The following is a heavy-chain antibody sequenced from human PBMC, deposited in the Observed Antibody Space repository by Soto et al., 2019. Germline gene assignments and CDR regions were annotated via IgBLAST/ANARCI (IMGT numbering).Heavy chain of an antibody. J-gene: IGHJ3*02. CDR1: GYTFTSYY. D-gene: IGHD2-21*02. CDR3: ARDSNHGGNSGAFDI. Sequence: GASVKVSCKASGYTFTSYYMHWVRQAPGQGLEWMGIINPSGGSTSYAQKFQGRVTMTRDTSTSTVYMELSSLRSEDTAVYYCARDSNHGGNSGAFDIWGQGTMVTVSS. CDR2: INPSGGST. V-gene: IGHV1-46*01.